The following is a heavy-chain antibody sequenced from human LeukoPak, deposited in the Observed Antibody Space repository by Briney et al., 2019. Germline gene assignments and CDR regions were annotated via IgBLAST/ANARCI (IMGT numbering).Heavy chain of an antibody. D-gene: IGHD5-24*01. V-gene: IGHV3-7*04. Sequence: QTGGSLRLSCEGSGFSFSTSWMDWVRQAPGKGQQWVANIKPDGSDKYYADSVRGRFTISRDNAKNSLYLEMNSLTADDTAVYYCARDRGWRQFDYWGQGTLVTVSS. CDR2: IKPDGSDK. J-gene: IGHJ4*02. CDR1: GFSFSTSW. CDR3: ARDRGWRQFDY.